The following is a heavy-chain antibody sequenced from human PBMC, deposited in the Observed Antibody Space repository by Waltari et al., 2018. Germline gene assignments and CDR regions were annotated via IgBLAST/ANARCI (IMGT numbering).Heavy chain of an antibody. CDR2: IYRGTLDQSVSD. Sequence: QVQLQESGPTLVKSSETLSLGCAVSGYFTSVGYYWGWVRHPPEKVPGALARIYRGTLDQSVSDYSNPSLRSLFTIALDTSRNVFSLKLPSVTAADTATYFCARLPYRNGGYYFDYCGQGIQVTVSS. CDR3: ARLPYRNGGYYFDY. J-gene: IGHJ4*02. CDR1: GYFTSVGYY. V-gene: IGHV4-38-2*01. D-gene: IGHD3-16*01.